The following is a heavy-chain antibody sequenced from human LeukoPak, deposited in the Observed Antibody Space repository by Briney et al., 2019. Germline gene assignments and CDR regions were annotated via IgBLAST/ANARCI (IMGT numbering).Heavy chain of an antibody. Sequence: PSETLSLTCAVYGGSFRGYSWTWIRQSPGKGLEWIGEINHSGSTNYNPSLKSRVTISVDSSKNQFSLRLSSVTAADTAVYYCARVPWFWGQGTLVTVSS. V-gene: IGHV4-34*01. D-gene: IGHD3-10*01. CDR3: ARVPWF. CDR2: INHSGST. CDR1: GGSFRGYS. J-gene: IGHJ4*02.